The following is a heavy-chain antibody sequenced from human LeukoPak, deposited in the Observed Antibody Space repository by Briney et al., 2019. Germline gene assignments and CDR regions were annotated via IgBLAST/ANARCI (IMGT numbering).Heavy chain of an antibody. CDR1: GFTVSSNY. CDR3: AREAGRVFSRADY. V-gene: IGHV3-66*02. CDR2: IYSDGST. J-gene: IGHJ4*02. Sequence: PGGSLRLSCAASGFTVSSNYMSWVRQAPGKGLEWVSVIYSDGSTYYADSVKGRFTISRDNSKNTLYLQMNSLRAEDTAVYYCAREAGRVFSRADYWGQGTLVTVSS. D-gene: IGHD3-10*01.